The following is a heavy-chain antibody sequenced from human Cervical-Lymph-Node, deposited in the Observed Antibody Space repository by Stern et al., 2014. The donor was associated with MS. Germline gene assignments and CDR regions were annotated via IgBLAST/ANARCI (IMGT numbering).Heavy chain of an antibody. J-gene: IGHJ6*02. CDR1: GFTFSDYY. V-gene: IGHV3-11*01. CDR3: ARSMVRYYYYGMDV. CDR2: ISSSGSTI. Sequence: VQLVESGGGLVKPGGSLRLSCAASGFTFSDYYMSWIRQAPGKGLEWVSYISSSGSTIYYAASVKGRFTISRDHAQNSLYMQMNSLRAEDTAGYYCARSMVRYYYYGMDVWGQGTTVTVSS. D-gene: IGHD3-10*01.